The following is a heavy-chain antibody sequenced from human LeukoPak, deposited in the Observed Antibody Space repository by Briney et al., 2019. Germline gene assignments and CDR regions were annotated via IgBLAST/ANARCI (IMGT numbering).Heavy chain of an antibody. CDR3: ARGGPGVAFDI. V-gene: IGHV1-8*01. CDR1: GHTFTSYD. Sequence: ALGMFSSTASGHTFTSYDTNWVRRATGQGIAWMGWMTPNSGNTGYAQKFQGRVTMTRTTSITTAYMELSSLRSEDTAVYYCARGGPGVAFDIWGQGTMVTVSS. J-gene: IGHJ3*02. CDR2: MTPNSGNT.